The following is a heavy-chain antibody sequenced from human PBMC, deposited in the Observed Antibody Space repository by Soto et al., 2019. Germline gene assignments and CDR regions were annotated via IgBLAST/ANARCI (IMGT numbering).Heavy chain of an antibody. D-gene: IGHD3-10*01. V-gene: IGHV1-69*01. CDR3: ARGRGVRGVLDWKYGMDV. J-gene: IGHJ6*02. CDR2: IIPIFGTA. CDR1: GGTFSSYA. Sequence: QVQLVQSGAEVKKPGSSVKGSCKASGGTFSSYAISWVRQAPGQGLEWMGGIIPIFGTANYTQKFQGRVTITADEPPSTAYMELSSLRSEDTAVYYCARGRGVRGVLDWKYGMDVWGQGTTFTVSS.